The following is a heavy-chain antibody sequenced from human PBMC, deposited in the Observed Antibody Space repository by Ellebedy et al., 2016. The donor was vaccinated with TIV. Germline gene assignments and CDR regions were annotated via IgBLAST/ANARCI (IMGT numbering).Heavy chain of an antibody. CDR3: ATVRGEGS. Sequence: GGSLRLXXAASGFTFSSYAMHWVRQAPGKGLEWVAVISYDGSNKYYADSVKGRFTISRDNSKNTLYLQMNSLRAEDTAVYYCATVRGEGSWGQGTLVTVSS. D-gene: IGHD3-10*01. J-gene: IGHJ5*02. CDR1: GFTFSSYA. CDR2: ISYDGSNK. V-gene: IGHV3-30-3*01.